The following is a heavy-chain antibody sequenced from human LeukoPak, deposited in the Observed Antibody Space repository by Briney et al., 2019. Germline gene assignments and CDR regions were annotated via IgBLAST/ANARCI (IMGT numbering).Heavy chain of an antibody. CDR3: ASLRAVTDDY. Sequence: SETLSLTCAVYGGSFSGYYWSWIRQPPGKGLEWIGEINHSGSTNYNPSLKSRVTISVDTSKSQFSLKLSSVTAADTAVYYCASLRAVTDDYWGQGTLVTVSS. D-gene: IGHD2-21*02. J-gene: IGHJ4*02. V-gene: IGHV4-34*01. CDR2: INHSGST. CDR1: GGSFSGYY.